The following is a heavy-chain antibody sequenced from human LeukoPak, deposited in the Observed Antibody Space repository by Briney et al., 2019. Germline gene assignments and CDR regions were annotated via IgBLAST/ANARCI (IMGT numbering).Heavy chain of an antibody. J-gene: IGHJ5*02. CDR1: GFTFSSYN. CDR3: AREGVTIFGVAANWFDP. CDR2: ISSSSSYI. Sequence: GGSLRLSCAASGFTFSSYNMNWVRQAPGKGLEWVSSISSSSSYIYYADSVKGRFTISRDNSKNTLYLQMNSLRAEDTAVYYCAREGVTIFGVAANWFDPWGQGTLVTVSS. V-gene: IGHV3-21*01. D-gene: IGHD3-3*01.